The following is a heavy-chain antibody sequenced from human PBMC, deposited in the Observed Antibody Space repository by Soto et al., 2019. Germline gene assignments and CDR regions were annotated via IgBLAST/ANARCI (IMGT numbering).Heavy chain of an antibody. CDR3: ARHEWLVSLNWFDP. CDR2: IYYSGST. V-gene: IGHV4-39*01. J-gene: IGHJ5*02. Sequence: SETLSLTCTVSGGSISSSSYYWGWIRQPPGKGLEWIGSIYYSGSTYYNPSLKSRVTISVDTSKNQFSLKLSSVTAADTAVYYCARHEWLVSLNWFDPWGQGTLVTVSS. CDR1: GGSISSSSYY. D-gene: IGHD6-19*01.